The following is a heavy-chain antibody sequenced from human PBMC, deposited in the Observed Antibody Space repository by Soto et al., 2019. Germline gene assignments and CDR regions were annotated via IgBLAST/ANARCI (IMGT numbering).Heavy chain of an antibody. CDR2: VSATGGST. J-gene: IGHJ6*03. V-gene: IGHV3-23*01. Sequence: GESLKISCAASGFIFSTYAMSWVRQSPGKGLEWVSAVSATGGSTYYADSVKGRFTISRDNSKNTLYLQMNSLRAEDTAVYYCAKCPPPKFATVTYYYYYYMDVWGTGTTVTVSS. D-gene: IGHD4-17*01. CDR1: GFIFSTYA. CDR3: AKCPPPKFATVTYYYYYYMDV.